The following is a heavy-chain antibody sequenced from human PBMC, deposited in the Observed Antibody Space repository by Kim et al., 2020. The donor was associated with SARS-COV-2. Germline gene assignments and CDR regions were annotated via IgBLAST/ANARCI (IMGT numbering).Heavy chain of an antibody. CDR1: GFTFSSYG. D-gene: IGHD2-21*02. V-gene: IGHV3-33*06. CDR3: AKDHWTYCGGDCSSASFDY. J-gene: IGHJ4*02. Sequence: GGSLRLSCAASGFTFSSYGMHWVRQAPGKGLEWVAVIWYDGSNKYYADSVKGRFTISRDNSKNTLYLQMNSLRAEDTAVYYCAKDHWTYCGGDCSSASFDYWGQGTLVTVSS. CDR2: IWYDGSNK.